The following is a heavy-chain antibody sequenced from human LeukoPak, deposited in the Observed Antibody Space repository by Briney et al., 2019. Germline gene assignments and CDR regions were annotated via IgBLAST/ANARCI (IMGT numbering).Heavy chain of an antibody. J-gene: IGHJ4*02. D-gene: IGHD6-13*01. V-gene: IGHV4-59*01. CDR2: IYYSGST. CDR1: GGSISSYY. CDR3: ARGVYSSSWPFDY. Sequence: SETLSLTCTVSGGSISSYYWSWIRQPPGKGLEWIGYIYYSGSTNYNPSLKSRVTIPVDTSKNQFSLKLSSVTAADTAVYYCARGVYSSSWPFDYWGQGTLVTVSP.